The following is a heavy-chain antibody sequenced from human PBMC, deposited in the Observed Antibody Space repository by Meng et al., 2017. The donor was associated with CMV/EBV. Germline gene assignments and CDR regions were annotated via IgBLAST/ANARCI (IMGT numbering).Heavy chain of an antibody. V-gene: IGHV4-61*01. CDR2: IYYSGST. CDR1: GGSVSSGSYY. CDR3: ARLYYDFWSGYDR. D-gene: IGHD3-3*01. J-gene: IGHJ5*02. Sequence: VSGGSVSSGSYYWSWIRQPPGKGLEWIGYIYYSGSTNYNPSLKSRVTISVDTSKNQFSLKLSSVTAADTAVYYCARLYYDFWSGYDRWGQGTLVTAPQ.